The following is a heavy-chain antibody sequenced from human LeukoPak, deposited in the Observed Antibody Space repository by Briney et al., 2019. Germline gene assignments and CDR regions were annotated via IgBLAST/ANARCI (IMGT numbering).Heavy chain of an antibody. CDR2: IYYSGST. CDR1: GGSISSGDYY. V-gene: IGHV4-30-4*08. Sequence: SETLSLTCTVSGGSISSGDYYWSWIRQPPGKGLEWIGYIYYSGSTNYNPSLKSRVTISVDTSKNQFSLKLSSVTAADTAVYYCARGPNYYDSSAVGYYFDYWGQGTLVTVSS. J-gene: IGHJ4*02. D-gene: IGHD3-22*01. CDR3: ARGPNYYDSSAVGYYFDY.